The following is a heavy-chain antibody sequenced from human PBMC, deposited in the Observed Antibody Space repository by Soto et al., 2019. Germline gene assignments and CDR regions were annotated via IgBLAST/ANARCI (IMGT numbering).Heavy chain of an antibody. J-gene: IGHJ4*02. CDR1: GFTFGSYW. CDR2: INSDGSST. D-gene: IGHD6-6*01. V-gene: IGHV3-74*01. Sequence: GGSLRLSCTASGFTFGSYWMHWGRRAPGKGLVWVSHINSDGSSTSYADSVKGRFTISRDNAKNTLYLQMNSLRAEDTAVYYCARDPGIAACPHQGYFDYWGQGTLVTVSS. CDR3: ARDPGIAACPHQGYFDY.